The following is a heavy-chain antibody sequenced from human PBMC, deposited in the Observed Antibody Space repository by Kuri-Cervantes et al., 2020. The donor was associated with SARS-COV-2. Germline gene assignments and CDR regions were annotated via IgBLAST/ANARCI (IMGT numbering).Heavy chain of an antibody. CDR2: IKSKTDGGTT. Sequence: GGSLRLSCAASGFTFSNAWMSWVRQAPGKGLEWVGRIKSKTDGGTTDYAAPVKGRFTISRDDSKNTLYLQMSSLKTEDTAVYYCAGELLLYFDYWGQGTLVTVSS. V-gene: IGHV3-15*01. CDR3: AGELLLYFDY. D-gene: IGHD3-10*01. CDR1: GFTFSNAW. J-gene: IGHJ4*02.